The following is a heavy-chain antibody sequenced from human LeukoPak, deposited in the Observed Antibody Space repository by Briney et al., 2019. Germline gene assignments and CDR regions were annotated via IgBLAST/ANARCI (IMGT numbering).Heavy chain of an antibody. CDR3: AKEPDAATIFGVVTRYYGMDI. Sequence: PGGSLRLSCAASGFTFSSYAMSWVRQAPGKGLEWVSSISGSGGSTYYTDSVRGRFTISRDNSRNKLFLEMNSLRADDTAVFYCAKEPDAATIFGVVTRYYGMDIWGQGTTVAVSS. CDR1: GFTFSSYA. CDR2: ISGSGGST. J-gene: IGHJ6*02. D-gene: IGHD3-3*01. V-gene: IGHV3-23*01.